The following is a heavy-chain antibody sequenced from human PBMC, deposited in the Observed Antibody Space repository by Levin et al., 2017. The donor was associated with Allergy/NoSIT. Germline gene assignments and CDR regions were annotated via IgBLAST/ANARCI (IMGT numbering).Heavy chain of an antibody. CDR1: GFNFSNYA. CDR2: LSRDSRST. CDR3: ARDPPRWAVTGGRAFDY. D-gene: IGHD6-19*01. V-gene: IGHV3-23*01. J-gene: IGHJ4*02. Sequence: GGSLRLSCAASGFNFSNYAMSWVRQAPGKGLEWVSSLSRDSRSTYYADSVKGRFTISRDNSRHTLYLQMNSLRAEDTAVYYCARDPPRWAVTGGRAFDYWGQGALITVSS.